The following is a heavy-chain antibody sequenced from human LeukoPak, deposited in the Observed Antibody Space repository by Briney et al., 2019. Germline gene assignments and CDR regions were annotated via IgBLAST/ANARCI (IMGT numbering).Heavy chain of an antibody. CDR3: ARDYSRGYSYGADY. J-gene: IGHJ4*02. Sequence: ASVKVSCKASGYTFTGYYMHWVRQAPGQGLEWMGRINPNNGGTNYAQKFQGRVTMTRDTSISTAYMELSRLRSDDTAVYYCARDYSRGYSYGADYWGQGTLVTVSS. D-gene: IGHD5-18*01. V-gene: IGHV1-2*06. CDR2: INPNNGGT. CDR1: GYTFTGYY.